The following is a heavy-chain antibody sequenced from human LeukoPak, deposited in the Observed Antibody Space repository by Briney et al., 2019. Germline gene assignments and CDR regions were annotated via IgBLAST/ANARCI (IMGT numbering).Heavy chain of an antibody. D-gene: IGHD1-26*01. CDR1: GFTVSSNY. Sequence: GGSLRLSCAASGFTVSSNYMSWVRQAPGKGLEWVSVIYSGGSTYYADSVKGRFTISRDNSKNTLFLHMNSLRAEDTAVYYCARAIVGATGFDHWGQGTLVTVSS. CDR3: ARAIVGATGFDH. J-gene: IGHJ4*02. CDR2: IYSGGST. V-gene: IGHV3-53*01.